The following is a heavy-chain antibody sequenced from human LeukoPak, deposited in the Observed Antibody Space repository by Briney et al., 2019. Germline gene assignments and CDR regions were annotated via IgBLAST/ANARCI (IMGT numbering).Heavy chain of an antibody. CDR3: ATLYYYDSSGYYSGLYFDL. CDR1: GGSISSSRYY. V-gene: IGHV4-39*01. D-gene: IGHD3-22*01. CDR2: MYYSGST. Sequence: SETLSLTCTVSGGSISSSRYYWGWIRQPPGKGLEWIGSMYYSGSTYYNPSLKSRVTISVDTSKKQFSLKLSSVTAADTAVYYCATLYYYDSSGYYSGLYFDLWGRGTLVTVSS. J-gene: IGHJ2*01.